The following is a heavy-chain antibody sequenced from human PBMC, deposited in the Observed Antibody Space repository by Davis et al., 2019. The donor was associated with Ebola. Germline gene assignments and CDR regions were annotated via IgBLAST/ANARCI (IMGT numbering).Heavy chain of an antibody. CDR3: ARATTDTAMVIFDY. J-gene: IGHJ4*02. CDR2: INGRGDST. V-gene: IGHV3-23*01. Sequence: GESLKISCAASGFHFSSYAMSWVRQAPGKGLEWVSAINGRGDSTYFADSVKGRFTISRDNSKNTLYLQMNSLRAEDTAVYYCARATTDTAMVIFDYWGQGTLVTVSS. CDR1: GFHFSSYA. D-gene: IGHD5-18*01.